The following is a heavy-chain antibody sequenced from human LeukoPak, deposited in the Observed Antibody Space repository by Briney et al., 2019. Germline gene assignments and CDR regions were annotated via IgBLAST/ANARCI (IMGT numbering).Heavy chain of an antibody. J-gene: IGHJ4*02. CDR3: ARDPFETDIGY. CDR2: IKEVGSEK. V-gene: IGHV3-7*01. CDR1: GLLFSRYW. D-gene: IGHD1-14*01. Sequence: PGGSLRLSSEAPGLLFSRYWSSLIRQAPGKGWDWVANIKEVGSEKYYVESMKGRFTISRDNVKNSLYLHINSLRAEVTAVYYCARDPFETDIGYWGQGTRVSVSS.